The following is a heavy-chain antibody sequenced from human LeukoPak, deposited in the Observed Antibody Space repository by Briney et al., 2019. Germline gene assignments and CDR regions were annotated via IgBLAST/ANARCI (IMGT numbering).Heavy chain of an antibody. D-gene: IGHD3-22*01. Sequence: PGGSLRLSCAASGFXFSSYAISWVRQSPGKGLKWVSAISGSGGNTYSVDSVKGRCTISRDNSLQTLFLHMNSLRAEDTAVYYCARGMSATSGYLELEYWGQGALVTVST. J-gene: IGHJ4*02. CDR2: ISGSGGNT. CDR1: GFXFSSYA. CDR3: ARGMSATSGYLELEY. V-gene: IGHV3-23*01.